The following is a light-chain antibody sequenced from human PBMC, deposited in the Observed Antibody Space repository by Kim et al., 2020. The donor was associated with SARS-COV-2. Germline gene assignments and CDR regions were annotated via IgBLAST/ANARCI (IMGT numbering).Light chain of an antibody. CDR2: SAS. J-gene: IGKJ1*01. CDR3: QQAYSFPRA. CDR1: HDISNY. V-gene: IGKV1-12*01. Sequence: DIQMTQSPSSVSASVGDRVTITCRASHDISNYLVWHQQKPGKAPKLLIYSASNLLGGIPSRFSGSRSGTDFTLTISSLQPEDFATYYCQQAYSFPRAFGQGTKVDIK.